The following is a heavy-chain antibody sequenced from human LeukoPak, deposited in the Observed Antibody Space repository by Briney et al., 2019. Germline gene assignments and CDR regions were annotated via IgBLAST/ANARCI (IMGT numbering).Heavy chain of an antibody. CDR1: GFTFDDYA. CDR3: AKDGSSSWFEVFPDY. CDR2: ISWNSGSI. V-gene: IGHV3-9*01. D-gene: IGHD6-13*01. Sequence: GGSLRLSCAASGFTFDDYAMHWVRQAPGKGLEWVSGISWNSGSIGYADSVKGRFTISRDNAKNSLYLQMNSQRAEDTALYYCAKDGSSSWFEVFPDYWGQGTLVTVSS. J-gene: IGHJ4*02.